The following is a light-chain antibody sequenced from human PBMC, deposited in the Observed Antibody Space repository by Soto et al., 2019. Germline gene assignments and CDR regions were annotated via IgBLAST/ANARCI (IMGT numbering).Light chain of an antibody. CDR1: QRVRSP. Sequence: IVMTQSPATLSVSPGGRATXSCRASQRVRSPPAWYQQRTGQASRLLIYRASTRDTGIPSRFSGSGYGKEFNLTISSLQPDDLATYDCQHYNSYGTFGQGTKVDIK. CDR3: QHYNSYGT. CDR2: RAS. J-gene: IGKJ1*01. V-gene: IGKV3-15*01.